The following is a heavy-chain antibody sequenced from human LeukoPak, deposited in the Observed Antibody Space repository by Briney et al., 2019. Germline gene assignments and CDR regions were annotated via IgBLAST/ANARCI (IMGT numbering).Heavy chain of an antibody. CDR2: IIPIFGTA. CDR3: ARYYYDSSGLPVFDY. Sequence: SVTVSYKACGGTFSSYAISWVRQAPGQGLEWMGGIIPIFGTANYAQKFQGRVTITADESTSTAYMELSSLRSEDTAVYYCARYYYDSSGLPVFDYWGQGTLVTVSS. CDR1: GGTFSSYA. J-gene: IGHJ4*02. V-gene: IGHV1-69*13. D-gene: IGHD3-22*01.